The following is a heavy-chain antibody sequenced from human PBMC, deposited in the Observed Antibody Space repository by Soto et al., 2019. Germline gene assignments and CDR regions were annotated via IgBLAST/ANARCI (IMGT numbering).Heavy chain of an antibody. D-gene: IGHD1-1*01. Sequence: QVHLVQSGAEVKKPGASVKVSCKGSGYAFTTYGITWVRQAPGQGLEWMGWISAHNGNTNYAQKLQGRVTVTRDTSTSTAYMELSSLRSDDTAVYFCARGRYGDYWGQGALVTVSS. CDR2: ISAHNGNT. V-gene: IGHV1-18*01. CDR1: GYAFTTYG. CDR3: ARGRYGDY. J-gene: IGHJ4*02.